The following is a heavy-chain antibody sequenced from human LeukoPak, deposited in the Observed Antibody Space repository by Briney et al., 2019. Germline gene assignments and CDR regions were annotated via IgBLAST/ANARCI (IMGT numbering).Heavy chain of an antibody. D-gene: IGHD6-19*01. CDR3: ARVKYSSGWYESAFDI. Sequence: SETLSLTCTVSGGSISSGDYYWSWIRQPPGKGLEWIGEINHSGSTNYNPSLKSRVTISVDTSKNQFSLKLSSVTAADTAVYYCARVKYSSGWYESAFDIWGQGTMVTVSS. CDR1: GGSISSGDYY. V-gene: IGHV4-39*07. CDR2: INHSGST. J-gene: IGHJ3*02.